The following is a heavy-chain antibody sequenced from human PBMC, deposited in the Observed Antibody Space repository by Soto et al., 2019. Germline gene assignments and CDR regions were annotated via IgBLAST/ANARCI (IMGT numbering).Heavy chain of an antibody. CDR2: ISYDGSNK. V-gene: IGHV3-30-3*01. J-gene: IGHJ4*02. CDR3: ARETNDYGDYQTDFVTRYYFDY. Sequence: GGSLRLSCAASGFTFSSYAMHWVRQAPGKGLEWVAVISYDGSNKYYADSVKGRFTISRDNSKNTLNLQMNSLRAEDTAVYYCARETNDYGDYQTDFVTRYYFDYWGQGTLVTVSS. CDR1: GFTFSSYA. D-gene: IGHD4-17*01.